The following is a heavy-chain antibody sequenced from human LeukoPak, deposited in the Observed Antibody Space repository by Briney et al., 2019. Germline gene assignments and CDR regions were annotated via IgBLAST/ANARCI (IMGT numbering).Heavy chain of an antibody. CDR1: GFTFSDYW. V-gene: IGHV3-7*01. D-gene: IGHD1-7*01. CDR2: IKQDGSEE. CDR3: ARGWNYAFRFDY. J-gene: IGHJ4*02. Sequence: PGGSLRLSCAASGFTFSDYWMTWVRQAPGKGLEWVAHIKQDGSEEYYVDSVKGRFTISRDNAKNLVYLQMNRLRAEDTAVYFCARGWNYAFRFDYWGQGALVSVSS.